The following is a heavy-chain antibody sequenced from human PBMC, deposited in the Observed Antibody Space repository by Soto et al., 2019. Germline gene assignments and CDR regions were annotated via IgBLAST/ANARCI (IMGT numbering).Heavy chain of an antibody. J-gene: IGHJ4*02. V-gene: IGHV3-23*01. CDR2: VSGNGRGT. CDR3: AKDLRGYGDFDY. Sequence: DVELLESGGGLVQPGGSLRLSCAASGFAFTSYAMTWVRQAPGQGLEWVSSVSGNGRGTYYSDSVQGRFAISRDNFINTFYLHMNSLTVQDTAVYYCAKDLRGYGDFDYWGQGILVTVSS. CDR1: GFAFTSYA. D-gene: IGHD4-17*01.